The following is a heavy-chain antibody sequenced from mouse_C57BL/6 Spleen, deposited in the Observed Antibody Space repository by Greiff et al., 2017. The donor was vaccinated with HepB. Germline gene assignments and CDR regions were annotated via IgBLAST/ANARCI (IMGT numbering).Heavy chain of an antibody. J-gene: IGHJ1*03. CDR2: IDPEDGDT. CDR3: TTYYYGYDVDWYFEV. D-gene: IGHD2-2*01. CDR1: GFNIKDYY. Sequence: EVMLVESGAELVRPGASVKLSCTASGFNIKDYYMHWVKQSPEQGLEWIGRIDPEDGDTEYAPKFQGKTTMTADTTSNTAYLQLSSLTSEDTAVFYCTTYYYGYDVDWYFEVWGTGTTVTVSS. V-gene: IGHV14-1*01.